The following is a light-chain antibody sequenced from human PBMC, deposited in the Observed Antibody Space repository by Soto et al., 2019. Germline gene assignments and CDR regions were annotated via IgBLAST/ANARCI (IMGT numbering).Light chain of an antibody. CDR1: QSVSNNY. J-gene: IGKJ1*01. CDR2: GAS. Sequence: EIVLTQPPGTLSLSPGERATLSCRASQSVSNNYLAWYQQKPGQAPRLLIYGASNRATGIPDRFSGSGPGTEFTLTISSLEPEDFAVYYCQQYGSSPTFGQGTKVDIK. CDR3: QQYGSSPT. V-gene: IGKV3-20*01.